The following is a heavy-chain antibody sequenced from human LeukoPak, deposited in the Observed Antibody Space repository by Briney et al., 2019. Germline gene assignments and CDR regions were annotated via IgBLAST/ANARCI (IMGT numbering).Heavy chain of an antibody. CDR3: ARASSWRLYYFDY. D-gene: IGHD6-13*01. V-gene: IGHV4-59*01. CDR2: IYYSGST. Sequence: SETLSLTCTVSGGSISSYYWSWIRQPPGKGLEWIGYIYYSGSTNYNPSLKSRVTISVDTSKNQFSLKLSSVTAADTAVYYCARASSWRLYYFDYWGQGTLVTVSS. CDR1: GGSISSYY. J-gene: IGHJ4*02.